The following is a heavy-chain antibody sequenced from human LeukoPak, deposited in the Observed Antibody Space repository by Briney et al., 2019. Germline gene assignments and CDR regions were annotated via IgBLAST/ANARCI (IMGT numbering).Heavy chain of an antibody. V-gene: IGHV3-74*01. CDR1: GFTFSTYW. CDR2: INSDGSAT. D-gene: IGHD2-15*01. J-gene: IGHJ3*02. CDR3: ARVGGGWAFDI. Sequence: EGSLRLSCAASGFTFSTYWMHWVRQAPGKGLVWVSRINSDGSATSYADSVKGRFTISRDNAKNTLYLQMKSLRAEDTAVYYCARVGGGWAFDIWGQGTMVTVSS.